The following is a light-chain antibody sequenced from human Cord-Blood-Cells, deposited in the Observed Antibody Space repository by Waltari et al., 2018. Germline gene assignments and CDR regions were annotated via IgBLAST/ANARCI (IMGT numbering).Light chain of an antibody. CDR3: QQRSNWPIT. J-gene: IGKJ5*01. CDR2: DAS. V-gene: IGKV3-11*01. Sequence: EIVLTQSPATLSLSPGERATLSCRASQSVSSYLAWYQQKPGQAPRLRIYDASNRATGIPARFSGSGSGTDFTLTISILEPEDFAVYYCQQRSNWPITFGQGTRLEIK. CDR1: QSVSSY.